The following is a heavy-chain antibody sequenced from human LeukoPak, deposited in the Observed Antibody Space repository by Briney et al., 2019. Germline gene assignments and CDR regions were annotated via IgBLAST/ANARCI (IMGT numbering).Heavy chain of an antibody. CDR2: IKQAGTEK. J-gene: IGHJ4*02. CDR3: ARVRGSFYFDY. CDR1: GFIFSSYW. D-gene: IGHD1-26*01. Sequence: GGSLRLSCAASGFIFSSYWMSWVRQAPGKGLEWVANIKQAGTEKYYVDSVKGRFTISRDNAKNSLYLQMNSLRAEDTAVYYCARVRGSFYFDYWGRGTLVTVSS. V-gene: IGHV3-7*01.